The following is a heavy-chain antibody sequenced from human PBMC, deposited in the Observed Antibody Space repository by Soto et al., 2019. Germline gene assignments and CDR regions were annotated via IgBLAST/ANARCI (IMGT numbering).Heavy chain of an antibody. D-gene: IGHD3-16*01. J-gene: IGHJ4*02. V-gene: IGHV3-23*01. CDR2: ISASGDTT. CDR1: GFTFSTFE. CDR3: VKWGWLAY. Sequence: EVQLLQSGGGLLQPGGSLRLSCAASGFTFSTFEMSWVRQAPGKGLDWVSFISASGDTTHYADSVKGRFTTSRDNSKNTLFLQMNSLRAEDTALYYFVKWGWLAYWGQGALVTVSS.